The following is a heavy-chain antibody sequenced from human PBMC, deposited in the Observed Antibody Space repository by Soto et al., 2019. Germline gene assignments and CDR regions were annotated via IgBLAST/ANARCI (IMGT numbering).Heavy chain of an antibody. CDR1: GFSLSTSGVG. CDR2: IYWDDDK. D-gene: IGHD2-15*01. J-gene: IGHJ4*02. CDR3: AHRLCDSSCYWDVGFFDY. Sequence: QITLKESGPTLVKPTQTLTLTCTFSGFSLSTSGVGVGWIRQPPGKALECLALIYWDDDKRYSPSLKSRLSVTKDTSKNQVVITMNNMDSVDTGTYYCAHRLCDSSCYWDVGFFDYWGQGTLVTVSS. V-gene: IGHV2-5*02.